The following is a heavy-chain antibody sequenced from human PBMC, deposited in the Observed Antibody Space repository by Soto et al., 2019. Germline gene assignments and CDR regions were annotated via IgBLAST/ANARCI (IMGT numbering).Heavy chain of an antibody. CDR1: GFTFSSYG. V-gene: IGHV3-30*18. D-gene: IGHD3-16*01. Sequence: QVQLVESGGGVVQPGRSLRLSCAASGFTFSSYGMHWVRQAPGKGLEWVAVISYDGSNKYYADSVKGRFTISRDNSKNTLYLQMNSLRAEDRAVYYGAKDWGKFDYWGQGTLVTVSS. J-gene: IGHJ4*02. CDR2: ISYDGSNK. CDR3: AKDWGKFDY.